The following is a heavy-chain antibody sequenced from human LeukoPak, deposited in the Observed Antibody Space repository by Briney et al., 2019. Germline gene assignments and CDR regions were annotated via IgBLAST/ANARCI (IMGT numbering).Heavy chain of an antibody. D-gene: IGHD3-3*01. J-gene: IGHJ4*02. CDR2: INPNSGGT. CDR3: AREFYGVAGVDY. V-gene: IGHV1-2*02. Sequence: ASVKVSCKASGYTFTSYGISWVRQAPGQGLEWMGWINPNSGGTNYAQKFQGRVTMTRDTSISTAYMELSRLRSDDTAVYYCAREFYGVAGVDYWGQGTLVTVSS. CDR1: GYTFTSYG.